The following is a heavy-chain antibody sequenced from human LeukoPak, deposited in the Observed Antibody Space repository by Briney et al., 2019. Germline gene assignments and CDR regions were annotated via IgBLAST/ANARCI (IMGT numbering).Heavy chain of an antibody. CDR3: AKVGIWSGYPSPGYFQH. D-gene: IGHD3-3*01. CDR1: GFTFSSYA. CDR2: ISGSGGST. Sequence: GGSLRLSCAASGFTFSSYAMSWVRQAPGEGLEWVSAISGSGGSTYYADSVKGRFTISRDNSKNTLYLQMNSLRAEDTAVYYCAKVGIWSGYPSPGYFQHWGQGTLVTVSS. V-gene: IGHV3-23*01. J-gene: IGHJ1*01.